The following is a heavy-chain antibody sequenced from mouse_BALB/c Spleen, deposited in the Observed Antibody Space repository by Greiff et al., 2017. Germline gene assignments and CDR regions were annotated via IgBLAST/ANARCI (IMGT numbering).Heavy chain of an antibody. D-gene: IGHD1-1*01. J-gene: IGHJ1*01. CDR2: INSNGGST. Sequence: EVQGVESGGGLVQPGGSLKLSCAASGFTFSSYGMSWVRQTPDKRLELVATINSNGGSTYYPDSVKGRFTISRDNAKNTLYLQMSSLKSEDTAMYYCARHYYGSTWYFDVWGAGTTVTVSS. CDR3: ARHYYGSTWYFDV. CDR1: GFTFSSYG. V-gene: IGHV5-6-3*01.